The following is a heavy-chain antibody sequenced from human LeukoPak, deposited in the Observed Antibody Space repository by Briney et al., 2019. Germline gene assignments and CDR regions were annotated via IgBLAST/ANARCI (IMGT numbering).Heavy chain of an antibody. CDR3: ARPYQLPKSHWFDP. V-gene: IGHV3-11*01. CDR1: GSTFSDYY. J-gene: IGHJ5*02. Sequence: GGSLRLSCAASGSTFSDYYMSWIRQAPGKGLEWVSYISSSGSTIYYADSVKGRFTISRDNAKNSLYLRMNSLRAEDTAVYYCARPYQLPKSHWFDPWGQGTLVTVSS. CDR2: ISSSGSTI. D-gene: IGHD2-2*01.